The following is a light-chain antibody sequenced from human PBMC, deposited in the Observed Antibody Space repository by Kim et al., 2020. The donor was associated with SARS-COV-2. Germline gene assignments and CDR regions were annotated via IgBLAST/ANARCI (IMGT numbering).Light chain of an antibody. CDR3: QQYYSTPPT. J-gene: IGKJ2*01. CDR1: QSVLYSSNNKNY. CDR2: WAS. V-gene: IGKV4-1*01. Sequence: DIVMTQSPDSLAVSLGERATINCKSSQSVLYSSNNKNYLAWYQQKPGQPPKLLIYWASTRESGVPDRFRGSGSGTDFTLTISSLQAEDVAVYYCQQYYSTPPTFGQGTKLEI.